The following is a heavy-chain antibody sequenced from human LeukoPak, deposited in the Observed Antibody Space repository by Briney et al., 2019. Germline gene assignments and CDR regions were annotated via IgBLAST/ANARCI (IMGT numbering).Heavy chain of an antibody. V-gene: IGHV3-23*01. D-gene: IGHD3-22*01. CDR2: ISGSGGST. J-gene: IGHJ3*02. Sequence: GGSLRLSCAASGFTFSSYAMSWVRQAPGKGLGWVSAISGSGGSTYYADSVKGRFTISRDNSKNTLYLQMNSLRAEDTAVYYCAKDYDSSGYTQGAFDIWGQGTMVTVSS. CDR1: GFTFSSYA. CDR3: AKDYDSSGYTQGAFDI.